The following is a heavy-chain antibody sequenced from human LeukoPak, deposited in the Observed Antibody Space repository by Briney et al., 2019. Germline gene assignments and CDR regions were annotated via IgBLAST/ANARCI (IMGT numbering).Heavy chain of an antibody. CDR2: IYYSGST. Sequence: SETLSLTCTVSGGSISSYYWSWIRQPPGKGLEWIGYIYYSGSTNYNPSLKSRVTISVDTSKNQFSLKLSSVTAADTAVYYCARGEYSSSLSDYWGQGTLVTVSS. V-gene: IGHV4-59*01. CDR3: ARGEYSSSLSDY. J-gene: IGHJ4*02. CDR1: GGSISSYY. D-gene: IGHD6-13*01.